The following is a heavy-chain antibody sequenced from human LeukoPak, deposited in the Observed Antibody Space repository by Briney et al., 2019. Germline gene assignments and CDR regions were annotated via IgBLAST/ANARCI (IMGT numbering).Heavy chain of an antibody. J-gene: IGHJ4*02. CDR3: AKDLTGELLFDY. V-gene: IGHV3-30-3*01. CDR1: GFTFSSYA. Sequence: GGSLRLSCAASGFTFSSYAMHWVRQAPGKGLEWVAVISYDGSNKYYADSVKGRFTISRDNSKNTLYLQMNSLRAEDTAVYYCAKDLTGELLFDYWGQGTLVTVSS. D-gene: IGHD1-26*01. CDR2: ISYDGSNK.